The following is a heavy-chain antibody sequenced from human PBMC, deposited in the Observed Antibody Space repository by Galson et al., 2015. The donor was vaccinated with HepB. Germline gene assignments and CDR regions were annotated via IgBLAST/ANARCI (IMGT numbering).Heavy chain of an antibody. CDR3: ARDMHSSGWN. Sequence: SLRLSCAASGFTFSSYAMHWVRQAPGKGLEWVAVILYDGSYKYYADSVKGRFTISRDNSKNTLYLQMNSLRAEDTAVYYCARDMHSSGWNWGQGTLVTVSS. CDR1: GFTFSSYA. J-gene: IGHJ4*02. CDR2: ILYDGSYK. D-gene: IGHD6-19*01. V-gene: IGHV3-30*04.